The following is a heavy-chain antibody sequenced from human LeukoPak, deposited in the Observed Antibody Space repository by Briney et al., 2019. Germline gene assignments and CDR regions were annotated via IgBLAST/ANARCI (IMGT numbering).Heavy chain of an antibody. J-gene: IGHJ4*02. CDR1: GGSISSYY. CDR3: ARGSQSTRPGGY. V-gene: IGHV4-59*12. CDR2: IYYSGST. Sequence: PSETLSLTCTVSGGSISSYYWSWIRQPPGKGLEWIGYIYYSGSTNYNPSLKSRVTISVDTSKNQFSLKLSSVTAADTAVYYCARGSQSTRPGGYWGQGTLVTVSS. D-gene: IGHD2-2*01.